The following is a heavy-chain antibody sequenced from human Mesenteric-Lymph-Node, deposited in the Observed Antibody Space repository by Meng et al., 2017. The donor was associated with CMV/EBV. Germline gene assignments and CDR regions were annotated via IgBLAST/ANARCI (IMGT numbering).Heavy chain of an antibody. J-gene: IGHJ6*02. CDR2: INYSGTT. V-gene: IGHV4-34*01. D-gene: IGHD3-3*01. Sequence: SETLSLTCAVYGASFRGYCWYWIRQAPGKGLEWIGEINYSGTTNYNPSLKGRVTISIDTSKNQLSLNLSSVTAADTAVYYCAREFRMTMFGVITAKGMDVWGLGTTVTVSS. CDR1: GASFRGYC. CDR3: AREFRMTMFGVITAKGMDV.